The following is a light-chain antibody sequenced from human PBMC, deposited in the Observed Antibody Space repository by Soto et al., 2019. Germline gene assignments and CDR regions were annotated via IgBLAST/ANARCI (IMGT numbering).Light chain of an antibody. J-gene: IGKJ4*01. CDR2: GAS. CDR1: QSISGN. V-gene: IGKV3-15*01. Sequence: DIVMTHYPAILSLSLGERANLSCLASQSISGNLAWYHQRSCQAPRLLIYGASTRATGVPARFSGSGSGTEFTLTISSPQSDDFAIYYGEQYKSWPPLTLGGGKKVE. CDR3: EQYKSWPPLT.